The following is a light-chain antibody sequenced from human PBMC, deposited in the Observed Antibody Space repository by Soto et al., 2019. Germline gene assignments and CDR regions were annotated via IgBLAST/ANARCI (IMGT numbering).Light chain of an antibody. Sequence: IQMTQSPSSLSASVGDRVSIACRASQSISIYLNWYQQRPGKPPKVLIYGASNLQSGVPPRFSGSGSGTDFTLAISSLQPEDSATYYCLQDINYPWTFGQGTKVDIK. J-gene: IGKJ1*01. CDR2: GAS. CDR3: LQDINYPWT. CDR1: QSISIY. V-gene: IGKV1-6*01.